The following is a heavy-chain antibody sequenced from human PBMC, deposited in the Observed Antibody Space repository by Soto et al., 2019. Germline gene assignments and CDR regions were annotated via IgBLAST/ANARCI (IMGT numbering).Heavy chain of an antibody. CDR1: GFTFSSYA. V-gene: IGHV3-23*01. Sequence: GGSLRLSCAASGFTFSSYAMSWVRQAPGKGLEWVSAISGSGGGTYYADSVKGRFTISRDNSKNTLYLQMNSLRDEDTAVYYCARGLGVANNWFDPWGQGTLVTVSS. D-gene: IGHD2-21*01. CDR2: ISGSGGGT. J-gene: IGHJ5*02. CDR3: ARGLGVANNWFDP.